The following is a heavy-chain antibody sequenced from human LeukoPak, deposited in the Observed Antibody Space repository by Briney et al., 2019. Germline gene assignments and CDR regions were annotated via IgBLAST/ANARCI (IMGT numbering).Heavy chain of an antibody. CDR2: ISGSGGST. CDR3: AKDRAYSSSWAFDY. D-gene: IGHD6-13*01. CDR1: GFTFSSYA. V-gene: IGHV3-23*01. Sequence: GGSLRLSCAASGFTFSSYAMSWVRQAPGKGLEWVSAISGSGGSTYYADSVKGRFTISRDNSKNTLYLQMNSLRADDTAVYYCAKDRAYSSSWAFDYWGQGTLVTVSS. J-gene: IGHJ4*02.